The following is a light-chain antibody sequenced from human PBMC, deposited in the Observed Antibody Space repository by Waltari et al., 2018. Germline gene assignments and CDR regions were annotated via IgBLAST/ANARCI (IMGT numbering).Light chain of an antibody. CDR1: SGSVSTTYY. CDR2: STN. CDR3: VLYMGGGIL. J-gene: IGLJ3*02. Sequence: QTVVTQEPSFSVSPGGTVTLTCGLRSGSVSTTYYPSWYQQTPGQAPRPLIYSTNPRSSGVPDRISGSILGNKAALTITGAQADDESDYYCVLYMGGGILCGGGTKLTVL. V-gene: IGLV8-61*01.